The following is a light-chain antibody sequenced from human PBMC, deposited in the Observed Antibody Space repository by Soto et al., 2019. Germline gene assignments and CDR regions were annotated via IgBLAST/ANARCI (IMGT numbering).Light chain of an antibody. CDR1: SSDVGGYNY. CDR3: SSYTSSITLV. Sequence: QSVLTQPASVSGSPGQSITISCTGTSSDVGGYNYVSWYQQHPGKAPKLMIYDVSNRPSGVSNRFSGSKSGNPASLSISGLQAEDEADYYCSSYTSSITLVLGGGTKVTLL. CDR2: DVS. J-gene: IGLJ2*01. V-gene: IGLV2-14*03.